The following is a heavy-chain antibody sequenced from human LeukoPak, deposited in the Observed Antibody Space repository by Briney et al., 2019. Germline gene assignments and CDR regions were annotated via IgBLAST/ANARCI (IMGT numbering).Heavy chain of an antibody. D-gene: IGHD6-19*01. Sequence: GGSLRLSCAASGFTFSSYWMSWVRQAPGKGLEWVANIKQDGSEKYYADSVKGRFTISRDNSKNTLYLQMNSLRAEDTAVYYCAKAKGSGWYIDQYYFDYWGQGTLVTVSS. CDR2: IKQDGSEK. CDR3: AKAKGSGWYIDQYYFDY. V-gene: IGHV3-7*01. CDR1: GFTFSSYW. J-gene: IGHJ4*02.